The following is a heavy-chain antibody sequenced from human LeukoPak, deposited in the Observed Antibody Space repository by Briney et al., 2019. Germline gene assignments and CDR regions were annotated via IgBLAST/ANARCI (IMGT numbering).Heavy chain of an antibody. CDR3: ARGLYYDFWSGYYNSWFDP. CDR2: LYYSGST. J-gene: IGHJ5*02. V-gene: IGHV4-39*01. Sequence: PSETLSLTCSVSGGSISSTTYYWGWIRQPPGKGLEWIGSLYYSGSTYYNPSLKSRVTISVDTSKNQFSLKLSSVTAADTAVYYCARGLYYDFWSGYYNSWFDPWGQGTLVTVSS. CDR1: GGSISSTTYY. D-gene: IGHD3-3*01.